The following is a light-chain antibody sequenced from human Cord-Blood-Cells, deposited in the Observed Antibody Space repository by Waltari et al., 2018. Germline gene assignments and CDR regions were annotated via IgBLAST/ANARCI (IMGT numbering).Light chain of an antibody. CDR3: QQSYSTPRT. CDR2: AAS. CDR1: QSISSY. J-gene: IGKJ1*01. Sequence: DIQMTQSPSSLSPSVGDRVTITCRASQSISSYLNWYQQKPGKPPKLLIYAASSLQSGVPARFSGSGSGTDFTLTISSLQPEDVATYYCQQSYSTPRTFGQGTKVEIK. V-gene: IGKV1-39*01.